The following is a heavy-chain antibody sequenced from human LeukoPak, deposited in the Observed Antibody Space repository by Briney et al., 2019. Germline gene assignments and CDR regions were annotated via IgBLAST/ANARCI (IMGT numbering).Heavy chain of an antibody. J-gene: IGHJ4*02. D-gene: IGHD5-18*01. CDR3: AKGDKPVIAMVKFDY. CDR1: GYTFTGYF. Sequence: GASVKVSCKASGYTFTGYFMHWVRQAPGQGLEWMGIINPSGGSTSYAQKFQGRVTMTRDMSTSTVYMELSSLRSEDTAVYYCAKGDKPVIAMVKFDYWGQGTLVTVSS. CDR2: INPSGGST. V-gene: IGHV1-46*01.